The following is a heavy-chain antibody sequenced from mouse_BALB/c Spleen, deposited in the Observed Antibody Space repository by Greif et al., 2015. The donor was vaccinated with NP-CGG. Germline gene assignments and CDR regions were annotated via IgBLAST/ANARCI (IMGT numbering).Heavy chain of an antibody. V-gene: IGHV5-15*02. J-gene: IGHJ4*01. CDR1: GFTFSDYG. D-gene: IGHD1-1*01. CDR2: ISNLAYSI. Sequence: EVNVVESGGGLVQPGGSRKLSCAASGFTFSDYGMAWVRQAPGKGPEWVAFISNLAYSIYYADTVTGRFTISRENAKNTLYLEMSSLRSEDTAMYYCARRGGTVVPYAMDYWGQGTSVTVSS. CDR3: ARRGGTVVPYAMDY.